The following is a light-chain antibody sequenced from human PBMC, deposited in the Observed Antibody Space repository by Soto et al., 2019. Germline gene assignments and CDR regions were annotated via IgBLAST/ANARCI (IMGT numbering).Light chain of an antibody. J-gene: IGKJ2*01. V-gene: IGKV1-5*03. CDR1: QTISAW. CDR3: RQYDSYSYT. CDR2: KAS. Sequence: DIQMTQSPSTLSASVGDRVTITCRASQTISAWLAWYQQKPGKAPKLLIYKASNLESGVPSRFSGSGSGTEFTLTISSLQPDDFATYYCRQYDSYSYTFGQGTKLEIK.